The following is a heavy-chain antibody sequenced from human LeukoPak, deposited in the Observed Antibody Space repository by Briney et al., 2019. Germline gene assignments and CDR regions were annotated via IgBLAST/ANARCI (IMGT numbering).Heavy chain of an antibody. CDR3: ARANSWPSDAFDI. CDR2: INTNTGNP. CDR1: GGTFSSYA. V-gene: IGHV7-4-1*02. J-gene: IGHJ3*02. Sequence: ASVKVSCKASGGTFSSYAISWVRQAPGQGLEWMGWINTNTGNPTYAQGFTGRFVFSLDTSVSTAYLLISTLKAEDTAVYYCARANSWPSDAFDIWGQGTMVTVSS. D-gene: IGHD6-13*01.